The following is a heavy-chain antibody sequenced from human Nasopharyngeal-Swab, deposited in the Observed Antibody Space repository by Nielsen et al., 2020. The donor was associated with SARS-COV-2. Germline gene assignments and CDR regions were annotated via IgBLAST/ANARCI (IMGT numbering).Heavy chain of an antibody. J-gene: IGHJ5*02. D-gene: IGHD3/OR15-3a*01. CDR1: GFTFSDYY. V-gene: IGHV3-11*04. CDR2: ISSSGSTI. CDR3: ARVGRRGNWFDP. Sequence: GESMKISCAASGFTFSDYYMSWIRQAPGEGLEWVSYISSSGSTIYYADSVKGRFTISRDNAKNSLYLQMNSLRAEDTAVYYCARVGRRGNWFDPWGQGTLVTVSS.